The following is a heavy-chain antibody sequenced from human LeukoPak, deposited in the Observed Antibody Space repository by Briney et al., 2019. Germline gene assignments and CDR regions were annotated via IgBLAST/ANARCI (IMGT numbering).Heavy chain of an antibody. D-gene: IGHD3-22*01. J-gene: IGHJ3*02. CDR3: AKGRTYYYDSSGYYSAFDI. CDR2: ISYEGSNK. V-gene: IGHV3-30*18. Sequence: GGSLRLSCAASGFTFSSYGMHWVRQAPGKGLEWVAVISYEGSNKYYADSVKGRFTISRDNSKNTLYLQMNSLRAEDTAVYYCAKGRTYYYDSSGYYSAFDIWGQGTMVTVSS. CDR1: GFTFSSYG.